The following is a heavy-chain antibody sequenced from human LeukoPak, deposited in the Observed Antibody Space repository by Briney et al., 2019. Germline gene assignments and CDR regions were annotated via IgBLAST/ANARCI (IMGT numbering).Heavy chain of an antibody. CDR2: INHSGST. J-gene: IGHJ5*02. CDR1: GGSFSGYY. CDR3: ARDPPGYWFDP. V-gene: IGHV4-34*01. Sequence: SETLSLTCAVYGGSFSGYYWSWIRQPPGKGLEWIGEINHSGSTNYNPSLKSRVTISVDTSKNQFSLKLSTVTAADTAVYYCARDPPGYWFDPWGQGTLVTVSS.